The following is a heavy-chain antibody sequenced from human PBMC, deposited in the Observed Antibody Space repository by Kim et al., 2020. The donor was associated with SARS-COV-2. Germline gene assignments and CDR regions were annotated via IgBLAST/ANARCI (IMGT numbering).Heavy chain of an antibody. V-gene: IGHV3-23*01. Sequence: GGSLRLSCAASGFSFSNYAMAWVRQAPGKVLEWVSTISGSGDRTSYPDSVKGLFTIFRDNSKNTLYLQMNSLRVEDTAVYYCAKTDCCVFGCRVRDYWGQGTLVTVSS. CDR2: ISGSGDRT. CDR1: GFSFSNYA. D-gene: IGHD3-10*02. J-gene: IGHJ4*02. CDR3: AKTDCCVFGCRVRDY.